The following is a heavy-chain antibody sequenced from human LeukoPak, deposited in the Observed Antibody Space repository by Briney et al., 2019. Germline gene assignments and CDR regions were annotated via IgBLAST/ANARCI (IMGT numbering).Heavy chain of an antibody. D-gene: IGHD5-12*01. CDR1: GGSFSGYY. V-gene: IGHV4-34*01. CDR3: AGSGYSGYDLNY. J-gene: IGHJ4*02. CDR2: INHSGST. Sequence: SETLSLTCAVYGGSFSGYYWSWIRQPPGKGLEWIGEINHSGSTNYNPSRKSRVTISVDTSKNQFSLKLSSVTAADTAVYYCAGSGYSGYDLNYWGQGTLVTVSS.